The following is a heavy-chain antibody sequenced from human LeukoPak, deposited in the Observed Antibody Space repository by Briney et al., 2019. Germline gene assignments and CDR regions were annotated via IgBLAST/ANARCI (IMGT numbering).Heavy chain of an antibody. J-gene: IGHJ6*03. CDR2: IRYDGSNK. CDR1: GFTFSSYG. Sequence: PGGSLGLSCAASGFTFSSYGMHWVRQAPGKGLAWVAFIRYDGSNKFYADSVKGRFTISRDNSKSTLYLQMNSLRAEDTAVYYCAKVGSSWFNYYYYYMDVWGKGTTVTISS. D-gene: IGHD6-13*01. CDR3: AKVGSSWFNYYYYYMDV. V-gene: IGHV3-30*02.